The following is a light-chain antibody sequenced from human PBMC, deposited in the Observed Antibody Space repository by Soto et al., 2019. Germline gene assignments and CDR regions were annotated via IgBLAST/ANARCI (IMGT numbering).Light chain of an antibody. CDR2: GAS. V-gene: IGKV1-39*01. CDR3: QQSYTAPRT. CDR1: QSISSY. Sequence: DIQMTQSPSSLSASVGDRVTITCRASQSISSYLNWYQQQPGKAPKLLIYGASSLQSGVPSRFSGSGSGTDFTLIISSLQPEDSATYYCQQSYTAPRTFGPGTKVDI. J-gene: IGKJ3*01.